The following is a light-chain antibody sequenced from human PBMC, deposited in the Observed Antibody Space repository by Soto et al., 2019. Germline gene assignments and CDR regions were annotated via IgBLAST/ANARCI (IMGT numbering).Light chain of an antibody. CDR3: QQYYDWPTIT. CDR2: GAS. J-gene: IGKJ5*01. V-gene: IGKV3-15*01. CDR1: ESVRSN. Sequence: EIVMTQSPATLSVPPGDRATLSCRPSESVRSNLAWYQQKPGQAPRLLIYGASIRAAAIPARFSGSGSATEFTLTISTLQSQDFAIYYCQQYYDWPTITFGEGTQLETK.